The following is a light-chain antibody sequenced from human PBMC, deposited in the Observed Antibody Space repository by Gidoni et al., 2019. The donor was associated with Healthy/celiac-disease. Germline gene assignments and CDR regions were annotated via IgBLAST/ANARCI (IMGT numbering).Light chain of an antibody. CDR3: QSAYSSGTYVV. CDR2: KDS. Sequence: SYELTQPPSVSVSPGQTASITCSGDALPKQYAYWYQQKPGQAPVLVIYKDSERPSGIPERFSGSSSGTTVTLTISGVQAEDEADYYCQSAYSSGTYVVFGGGTKLTVL. V-gene: IGLV3-25*02. CDR1: ALPKQY. J-gene: IGLJ2*01.